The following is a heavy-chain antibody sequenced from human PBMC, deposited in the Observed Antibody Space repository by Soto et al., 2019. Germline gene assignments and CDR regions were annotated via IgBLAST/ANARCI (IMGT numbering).Heavy chain of an antibody. D-gene: IGHD3-9*01. V-gene: IGHV1-46*01. CDR1: GYTFTSYY. Sequence: ASVKVSCKASGYTFTSYYMHLVRQAPGQGLEWMGIINPSGGNTSYAQKFQGRVTMTRDTSTSTVYMELSSLRSDDTAVYYCGRSLDFYWLPSGAWGQGTLVTVSS. CDR2: INPSGGNT. J-gene: IGHJ5*02. CDR3: GRSLDFYWLPSGA.